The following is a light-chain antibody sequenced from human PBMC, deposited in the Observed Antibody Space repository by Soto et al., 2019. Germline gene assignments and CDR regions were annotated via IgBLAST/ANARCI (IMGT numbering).Light chain of an antibody. V-gene: IGKV4-1*01. CDR1: QSVLYSSTNKNH. Sequence: DIVMTQSPDSLAVSLGERATINCKSSQSVLYSSTNKNHLAWYQQKPGQPPKLLIYWASTREYGVPDRFSGSGSGTDFTLTISRLQAEDVALYYCQHYHSNPITFGPGTKVDIK. CDR2: WAS. J-gene: IGKJ3*01. CDR3: QHYHSNPIT.